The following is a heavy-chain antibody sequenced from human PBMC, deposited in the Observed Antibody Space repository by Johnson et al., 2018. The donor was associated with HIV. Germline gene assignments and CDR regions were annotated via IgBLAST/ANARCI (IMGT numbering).Heavy chain of an antibody. D-gene: IGHD2-8*01. Sequence: VQLVESGGGVVQPGRSLRLSCAASGFTFSNYAMNWVRQAPGKGLEWMAIISYDGSNKNYADSVKGRFTISRDNSKNTLYLQLNNLRAEDTAVYYCARGAFLKVYVSDDAFDIWGQGTMVTVSS. V-gene: IGHV3-30*03. CDR1: GFTFSNYA. J-gene: IGHJ3*02. CDR2: ISYDGSNK. CDR3: ARGAFLKVYVSDDAFDI.